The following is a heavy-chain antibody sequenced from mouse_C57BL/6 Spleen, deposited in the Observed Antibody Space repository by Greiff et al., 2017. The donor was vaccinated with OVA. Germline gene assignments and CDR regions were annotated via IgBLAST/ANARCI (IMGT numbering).Heavy chain of an antibody. CDR3: ARGVYFVY. CDR2: IDPSDSYT. V-gene: IGHV1-59*01. CDR1: GYTFTSYW. Sequence: QVQLQQPGAELVRPGTSVKLSCKASGYTFTSYWMHWVKQRPGQGLEWIGVIDPSDSYTNYNQKFKGKATLTVDTPSSTAYMQRSSLTPEDSAVYNCARGVYFVYWGEGTTLSVSS. J-gene: IGHJ2*01.